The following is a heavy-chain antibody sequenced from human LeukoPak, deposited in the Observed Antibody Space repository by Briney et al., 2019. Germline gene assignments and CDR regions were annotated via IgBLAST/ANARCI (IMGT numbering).Heavy chain of an antibody. V-gene: IGHV4-34*01. D-gene: IGHD4-17*01. CDR1: GGSFSGYY. CDR3: ARQTPDYATLGYSQH. CDR2: INHSGST. Sequence: SETLSLTCAVYGGSFSGYYWSWIRQPPGKGLEWIGEINHSGSTNYNPSLKSRVTISVDTSKNQFSLKLTSVSAADTAVYYCARQTPDYATLGYSQHWGQGTLVTVSS. J-gene: IGHJ1*01.